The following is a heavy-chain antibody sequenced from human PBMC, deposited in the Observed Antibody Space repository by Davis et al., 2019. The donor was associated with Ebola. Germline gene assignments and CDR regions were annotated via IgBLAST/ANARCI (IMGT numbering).Heavy chain of an antibody. Sequence: SETLSLTCAVYGGSLSNYYWSWIRQPPGKGLEWIGEINHNGSTNYNPSLKSRVTMSVDTSKNQFSLRLSSVTAADTAVYYCARAGGSNDYVWGTYLDYWGQGTLVTVSS. CDR3: ARAGGSNDYVWGTYLDY. V-gene: IGHV4-34*01. D-gene: IGHD3-16*01. CDR1: GGSLSNYY. CDR2: INHNGST. J-gene: IGHJ4*02.